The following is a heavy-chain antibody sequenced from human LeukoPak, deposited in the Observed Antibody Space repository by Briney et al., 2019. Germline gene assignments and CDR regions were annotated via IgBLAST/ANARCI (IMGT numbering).Heavy chain of an antibody. CDR3: VTRITGASTGGIDY. V-gene: IGHV3-23*01. CDR2: ISSTGVTT. D-gene: IGHD1-26*01. CDR1: TFTFSNYA. J-gene: IGHJ4*02. Sequence: GGSLRLSCAAPTFTFSNYAMSWDRQAPGKGLEWVSVISSTGVTTYYADSVRGRFTISRDNSNNTVYLQMNSLRAEDTALYYCVTRITGASTGGIDYWGQGTLVTVSS.